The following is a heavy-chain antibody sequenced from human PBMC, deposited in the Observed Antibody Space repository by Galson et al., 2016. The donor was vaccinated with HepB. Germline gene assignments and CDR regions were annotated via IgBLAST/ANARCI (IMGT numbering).Heavy chain of an antibody. CDR1: GYTFTSYY. J-gene: IGHJ5*02. Sequence: SVKVSCKASGYTFTSYYMHWVRQAPGQGLEWMGIINPSGGSTSYAQKFQGRVTMTRDTSTSTVYMELSSLRSEDTAVYYCARDYFANNGYYSHNWFDPWGQGTLVTVSS. D-gene: IGHD3-22*01. CDR3: ARDYFANNGYYSHNWFDP. V-gene: IGHV1-46*01. CDR2: INPSGGST.